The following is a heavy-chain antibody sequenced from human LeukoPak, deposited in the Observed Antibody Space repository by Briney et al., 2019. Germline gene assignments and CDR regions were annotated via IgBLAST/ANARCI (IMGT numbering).Heavy chain of an antibody. CDR3: ALRRSSWSFDY. CDR1: GFTFSSYA. D-gene: IGHD6-13*01. J-gene: IGHJ4*02. V-gene: IGHV3-23*01. Sequence: GGSLRLSCAASGFTFSSYAMSWVRQAPGKGLEWVSAISGSGGSTNYADSVKGRFTISRDNAKNSLYLQMNSLRAEDTAVYYCALRRSSWSFDYWGQGTLVTVSS. CDR2: ISGSGGST.